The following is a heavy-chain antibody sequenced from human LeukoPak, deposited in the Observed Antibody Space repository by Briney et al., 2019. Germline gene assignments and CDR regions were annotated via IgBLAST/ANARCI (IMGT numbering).Heavy chain of an antibody. Sequence: SETLSLTCAVYGGSFSGYYWSWIRQPPGKGLEWIGEINHSGSTNYNPSLKSRVTISVDTSKNQFSLKLSSVTAADTAVYYWARGHGDYEDNWFDPWGQGTLVTVSS. D-gene: IGHD4-17*01. J-gene: IGHJ5*02. V-gene: IGHV4-34*01. CDR2: INHSGST. CDR3: ARGHGDYEDNWFDP. CDR1: GGSFSGYY.